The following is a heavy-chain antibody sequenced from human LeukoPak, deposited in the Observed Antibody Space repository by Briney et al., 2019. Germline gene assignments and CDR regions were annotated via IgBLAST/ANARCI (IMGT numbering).Heavy chain of an antibody. CDR3: ARVPRITMVRGVIMAYYFDY. D-gene: IGHD3-10*01. V-gene: IGHV3-11*05. Sequence: PGGSLRLSCAASGFTFSDYYMSWIRQAPGKGLEWVSYISSSSSYTNYADSVKGRFTISRDNAENSLYLQMNSLRAEDTAVYYCARVPRITMVRGVIMAYYFDYWGQGTLVTVSS. J-gene: IGHJ4*02. CDR1: GFTFSDYY. CDR2: ISSSSSYT.